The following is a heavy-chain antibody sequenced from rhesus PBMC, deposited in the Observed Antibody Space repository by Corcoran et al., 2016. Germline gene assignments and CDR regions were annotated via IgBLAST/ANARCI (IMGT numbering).Heavy chain of an antibody. Sequence: QVQLQESGPGLVKPSETLSLTCAVSGYSISSGYGWSWIRQPPGTGLEWIGYNGGRSGSTNNNPYHKSRVTISKDTSKNQFSLKLSSVTAADTAVYYCARETTGVIKMVDYWGQGVLVTVSS. CDR3: ARETTGVIKMVDY. J-gene: IGHJ4*01. V-gene: IGHV4-127*01. CDR1: GYSISSGYG. CDR2: NGGRSGST. D-gene: IGHD3-34*01.